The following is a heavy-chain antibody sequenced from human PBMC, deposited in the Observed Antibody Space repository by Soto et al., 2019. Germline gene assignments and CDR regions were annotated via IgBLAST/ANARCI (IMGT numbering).Heavy chain of an antibody. D-gene: IGHD3-3*01. Sequence: PGESLKISCKGSGYSFTSYWIGWVRQMPGKGLEWMGIIYPGDSDTRYSPSFQGQVTISADKSISTAYLQWSSLKASDTAMYYCARGGYDFWSGYQAPLYNWFDPWGQGTLVTVSS. J-gene: IGHJ5*02. CDR1: GYSFTSYW. V-gene: IGHV5-51*01. CDR3: ARGGYDFWSGYQAPLYNWFDP. CDR2: IYPGDSDT.